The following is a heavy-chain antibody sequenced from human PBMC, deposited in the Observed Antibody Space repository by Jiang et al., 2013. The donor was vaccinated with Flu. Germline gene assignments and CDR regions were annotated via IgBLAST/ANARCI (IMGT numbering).Heavy chain of an antibody. V-gene: IGHV4-59*08. CDR3: ARHVSYDYKGLHFDY. D-gene: IGHD5-12*01. Sequence: GPGLVKPSETLSLTCTVSGGSISSYYWSWIRQPPGKGLEWIGYIYYSGSTNYNPSLKSRVTISVDTSKNQFSLKLSSVTAADTAVYYCARHVSYDYKGLHFDYWGQGTLVTVSS. J-gene: IGHJ4*02. CDR1: GGSISSYY. CDR2: IYYSGST.